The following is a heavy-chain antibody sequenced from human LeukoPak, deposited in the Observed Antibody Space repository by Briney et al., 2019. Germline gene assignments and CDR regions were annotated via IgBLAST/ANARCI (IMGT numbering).Heavy chain of an antibody. CDR2: ISSDGSTT. J-gene: IGHJ4*02. D-gene: IGHD7-27*01. V-gene: IGHV3-74*01. Sequence: WVSCISSDGSTTRYADSVKGRFTISRDSAKNTLYLQMNSLRAEDTAVYYCVRGDWGSGYWGQGTLVTVSS. CDR3: VRGDWGSGY.